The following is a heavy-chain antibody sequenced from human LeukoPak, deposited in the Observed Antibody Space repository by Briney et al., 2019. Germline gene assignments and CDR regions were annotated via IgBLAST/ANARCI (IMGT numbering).Heavy chain of an antibody. CDR2: IYSGGST. Sequence: GGSLRLSCTASGFTVSSNYMSWVRQAPGKGLEWVSVIYSGGSTYYADSVKGRFTLSRDNSQNQPHLQTNHSRAEDTAVYYCAIIQHDFWSGYSDNYYMYVWGKGTTVTVSS. CDR1: GFTVSSNY. V-gene: IGHV3-66*01. CDR3: AIIQHDFWSGYSDNYYMYV. J-gene: IGHJ6*03. D-gene: IGHD3-3*01.